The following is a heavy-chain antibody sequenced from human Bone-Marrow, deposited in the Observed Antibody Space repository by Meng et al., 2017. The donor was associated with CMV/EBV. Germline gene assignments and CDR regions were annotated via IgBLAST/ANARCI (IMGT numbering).Heavy chain of an antibody. CDR3: ARDGRDCSSTSCYQPVYYYGMDV. CDR1: GDSVSSNSAA. V-gene: IGHV6-1*01. J-gene: IGHJ6*02. CDR2: TYYRSKWYN. Sequence: SQTLSLTCAISGDSVSSNSAAWNWIRQSPSRGLEWLGRTYYRSKWYNDYAVSVKSRITINPDTSKNQFSLKLSSVTAADTAVYYCARDGRDCSSTSCYQPVYYYGMDVWGQGTTVTVSS. D-gene: IGHD2-2*01.